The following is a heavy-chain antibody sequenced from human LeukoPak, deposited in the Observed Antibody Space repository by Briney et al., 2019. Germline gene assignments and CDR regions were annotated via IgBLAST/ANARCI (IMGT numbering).Heavy chain of an antibody. CDR2: IYSGGST. Sequence: GGSLRLSCAASGFTVSSNYMSWVRQAPGKGLEWVSSIYSGGSTYYTDSVKGRFTISRDNSKNTLYLQMNSLRAEDTAVYYCAKDGGYGSGNYYPDYWGQGTLVTVSS. D-gene: IGHD3-10*01. V-gene: IGHV3-66*01. CDR1: GFTVSSNY. CDR3: AKDGGYGSGNYYPDY. J-gene: IGHJ4*02.